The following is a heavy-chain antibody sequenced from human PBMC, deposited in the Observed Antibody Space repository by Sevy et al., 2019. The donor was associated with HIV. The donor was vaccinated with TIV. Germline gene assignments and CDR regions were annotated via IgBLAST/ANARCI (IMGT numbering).Heavy chain of an antibody. CDR2: IKEDGSVK. J-gene: IGHJ3*01. CDR1: GFTFSSYW. CDR3: XXXXXXXXXXXXXXDVFEL. V-gene: IGHV3-7*01. Sequence: GGSLRLSCAASSGFTFSSYWMSWVRQAPGKGLEWVANIKEDGSVKYYVDSVRGRFSISRDNAKNLLYLQMNSLRGEXXXXXXXXXXXXXXXXXXXXXDVFELWGQGTLVTVSS.